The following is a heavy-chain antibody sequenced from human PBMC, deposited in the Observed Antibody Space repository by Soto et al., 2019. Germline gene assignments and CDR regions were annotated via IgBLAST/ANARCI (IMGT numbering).Heavy chain of an antibody. CDR3: ARVNRLGRGLDY. Sequence: SQTLSLTCAISGDIVSSNSAAWNWIRQSPSRGLEWLGRTYYRSKWYNDFAVSVKSRITINPDTSKNQFSLQLNSVTPEDTAANYCARVNRLGRGLDYWGQGTVVTVSS. J-gene: IGHJ4*02. V-gene: IGHV6-1*01. CDR1: GDIVSSNSAA. CDR2: TYYRSKWYN. D-gene: IGHD6-19*01.